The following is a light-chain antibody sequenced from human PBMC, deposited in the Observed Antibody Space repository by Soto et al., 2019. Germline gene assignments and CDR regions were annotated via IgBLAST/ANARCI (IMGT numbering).Light chain of an antibody. J-gene: IGLJ1*01. V-gene: IGLV2-14*01. CDR3: AAWDDCLNGHHV. Sequence: QSVLTQPASVSGSPGQSITISCTGTSSDVGGYNYVSWYQQHPGKAPKLMIYDVSNRPSGVSNRFSGSKSGTTASLAISGLQSEDEADYYCAAWDDCLNGHHVFGTGTKVTVL. CDR1: SSDVGGYNY. CDR2: DVS.